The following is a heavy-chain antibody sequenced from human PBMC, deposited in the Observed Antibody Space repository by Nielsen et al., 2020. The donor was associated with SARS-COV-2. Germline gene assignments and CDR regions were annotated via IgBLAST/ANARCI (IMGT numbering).Heavy chain of an antibody. CDR2: IYYSGST. CDR1: GGSISSGDYY. CDR3: ARGTQTDDNFDY. V-gene: IGHV4-30-4*01. D-gene: IGHD1-1*01. J-gene: IGHJ4*02. Sequence: SETLSLTCTVSGGSISSGDYYWSWIRQPPGKGLGWIGYIYYSGSTYYNPSLKSRVTISVDTSKNQFSLKLSSVTAADTAVYYCARGTQTDDNFDYWGQGTLVTVSS.